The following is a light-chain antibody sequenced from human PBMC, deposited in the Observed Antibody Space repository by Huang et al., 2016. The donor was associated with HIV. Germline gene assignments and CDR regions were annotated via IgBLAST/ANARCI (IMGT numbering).Light chain of an antibody. Sequence: EIVVTQSPATLSVSPGEGATLSCRASQYVGTSLAWYQQKPGQSPRLVIHSVSTRATGFPARFSGSGSRTEVTLTITSLQSEDCALYYCQQYYNWPWTFGLGTKVEI. CDR2: SVS. V-gene: IGKV3-15*01. J-gene: IGKJ1*01. CDR1: QYVGTS. CDR3: QQYYNWPWT.